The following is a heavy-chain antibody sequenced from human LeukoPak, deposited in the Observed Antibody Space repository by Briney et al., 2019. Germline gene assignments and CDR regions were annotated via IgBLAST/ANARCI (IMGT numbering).Heavy chain of an antibody. CDR1: GGTFSSCA. Sequence: SVKVSCKASGGTFSSCAINWVRQAPGQGLEWMGGIIPIFGTANYAQKFQGRVTITADESTSTAYMELSSLRSEDTAVYYCALQPRYFDWFLVWGQGTLVPVSS. J-gene: IGHJ4*02. CDR3: ALQPRYFDWFLV. D-gene: IGHD3-9*01. V-gene: IGHV1-69*01. CDR2: IIPIFGTA.